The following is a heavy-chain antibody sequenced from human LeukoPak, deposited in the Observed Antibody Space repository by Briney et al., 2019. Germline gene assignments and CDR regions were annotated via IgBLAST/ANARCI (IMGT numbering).Heavy chain of an antibody. CDR2: ISSRGSTI. CDR3: ARFSAAAYFDP. J-gene: IGHJ5*02. CDR1: GFTFSDYY. Sequence: GGSLRLSCAASGFTFSDYYMSWIRQAPGKGLECVSYISSRGSTIYYADSVKGRFTISRDNAKNSLYLQMNSLRAEDTAVYYCARFSAAAYFDPWGQGTLVTVSS. D-gene: IGHD6-13*01. V-gene: IGHV3-11*04.